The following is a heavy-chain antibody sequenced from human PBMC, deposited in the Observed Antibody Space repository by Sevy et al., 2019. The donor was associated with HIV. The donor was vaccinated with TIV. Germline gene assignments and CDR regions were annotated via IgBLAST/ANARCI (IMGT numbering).Heavy chain of an antibody. Sequence: GESLKISCKGSGYDFSTYWIAWVRQMPGKGLELMGIIFPGDSDTRHSPSFQGQVTISADDSIRTSYLQWRSLKASDTAIYYCARRGILLRGGDYFYYGLDVWGPGTTVTVSS. CDR1: GYDFSTYW. CDR3: ARRGILLRGGDYFYYGLDV. V-gene: IGHV5-51*01. D-gene: IGHD1-26*01. CDR2: IFPGDSDT. J-gene: IGHJ6*02.